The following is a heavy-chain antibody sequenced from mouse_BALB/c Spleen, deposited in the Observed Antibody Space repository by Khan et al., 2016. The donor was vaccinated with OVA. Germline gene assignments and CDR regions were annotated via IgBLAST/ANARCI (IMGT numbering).Heavy chain of an antibody. Sequence: EVHLVESGGDLVKPGGSLKLSCAASGFTFSSYGMSWVRQTPDKRLEWVATISSGGHYTYFPDSVRGRFTISRDNAKNTLYLQMSSLKSDDTAMYYCARSSTTSKGDYYAMDYWGQGTSVTVSS. CDR3: ARSSTTSKGDYYAMDY. D-gene: IGHD1-2*01. J-gene: IGHJ4*01. V-gene: IGHV5-6*01. CDR1: GFTFSSYG. CDR2: ISSGGHYT.